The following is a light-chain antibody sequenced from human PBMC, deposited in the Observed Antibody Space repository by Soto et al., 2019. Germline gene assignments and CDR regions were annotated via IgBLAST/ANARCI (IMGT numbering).Light chain of an antibody. Sequence: DIQMTQSPSTLSASVGDRVTITCRASQSISMSLAWYQQKAGKAPKLLISKASSLESGVPSRFSGSGSGTEFALTISSLQPEDFATYSCQQYNSYPLTFGGGTKVEIK. J-gene: IGKJ4*01. CDR2: KAS. CDR1: QSISMS. V-gene: IGKV1-5*03. CDR3: QQYNSYPLT.